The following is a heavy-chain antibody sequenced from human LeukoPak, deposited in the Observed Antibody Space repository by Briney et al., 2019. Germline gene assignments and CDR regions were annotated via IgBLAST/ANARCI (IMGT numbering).Heavy chain of an antibody. J-gene: IGHJ6*02. CDR1: GFTFGDHA. V-gene: IGHV3-49*04. CDR2: IRSKAYRGTT. Sequence: PGGSLRLSCTASGFTFGDHAMSWVRQAPGKGLEWVGFIRSKAYRGTTEYAASVKGGFTISRDDSNSIAYLQMNSLKTEDTAVYYCSRGPIHLWLHNGMDVWGQGTTVTVSS. CDR3: SRGPIHLWLHNGMDV. D-gene: IGHD5-18*01.